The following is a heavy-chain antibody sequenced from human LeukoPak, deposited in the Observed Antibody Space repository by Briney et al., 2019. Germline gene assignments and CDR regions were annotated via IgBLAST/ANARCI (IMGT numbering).Heavy chain of an antibody. D-gene: IGHD3-22*01. J-gene: IGHJ4*02. CDR1: GYTFTGYY. Sequence: ASVKVSCKASGYTFTGYYMHWVRQAPGQGLEWMGWINPNSGGTNYAQKFQGRVTMTRDTSISTAYMELSRLRSDDTAVYYRARVPGYYDSSGPIDYWGQGTLVTVSS. CDR2: INPNSGGT. V-gene: IGHV1-2*02. CDR3: ARVPGYYDSSGPIDY.